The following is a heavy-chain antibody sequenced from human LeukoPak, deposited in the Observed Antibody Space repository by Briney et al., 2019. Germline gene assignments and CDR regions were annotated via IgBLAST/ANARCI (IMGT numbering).Heavy chain of an antibody. CDR2: IYHSGST. Sequence: SETLSLTCAVSGGSISSSNWWSWVRQPPGKGLEWIGEIYHSGSTNYNPSLKSRVTISVDKSKNQFSLKLSSVTAADTAVYYCARDLGYSYGYKRDYWGQGTLVTVSS. J-gene: IGHJ4*02. CDR3: ARDLGYSYGYKRDY. V-gene: IGHV4-4*02. D-gene: IGHD5-18*01. CDR1: GGSISSSNW.